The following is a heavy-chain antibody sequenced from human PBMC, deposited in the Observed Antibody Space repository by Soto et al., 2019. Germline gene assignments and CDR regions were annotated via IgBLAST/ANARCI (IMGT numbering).Heavy chain of an antibody. V-gene: IGHV4-34*01. CDR3: ARGGVADYFDY. D-gene: IGHD3-3*01. Sequence: SETLSLTCAVYGGSFSGYYWSWIRQPPGKGLGWMGEINHSGSTNYNPSLKSRVTISVDTSKNQFSLKLSSVTAADTAVYYCARGGVADYFDYWGQGTLVTVSS. CDR1: GGSFSGYY. CDR2: INHSGST. J-gene: IGHJ4*02.